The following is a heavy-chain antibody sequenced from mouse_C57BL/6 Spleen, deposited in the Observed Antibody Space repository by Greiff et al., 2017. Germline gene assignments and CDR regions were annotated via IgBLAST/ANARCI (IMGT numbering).Heavy chain of an antibody. Sequence: VQLKESGPELVKPGASVKISCKASGYSFTGYYMNWVKQSPEKSLEWIGEITPITGGTTYNQKFKAKATLTVDKSSSTAYMQLKSLTSEDSAVYYCTRGSSGGYAMDYWGQGTSVTVSS. D-gene: IGHD3-2*02. CDR1: GYSFTGYY. CDR3: TRGSSGGYAMDY. V-gene: IGHV1-42*01. J-gene: IGHJ4*01. CDR2: ITPITGGT.